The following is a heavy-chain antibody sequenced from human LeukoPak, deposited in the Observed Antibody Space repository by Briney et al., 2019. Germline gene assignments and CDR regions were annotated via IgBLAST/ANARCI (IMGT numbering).Heavy chain of an antibody. CDR1: GGSISSYY. D-gene: IGHD3-10*01. J-gene: IGHJ6*03. Sequence: PSETLSLTCTVSGGSISSYYWSWIRQPPGKGLEWIGYIYYSGSTNYNPSLKSRVTISVDTSKNQFSLKLSSVPAADTAVYYCARGLGFGESSYYYYYMDVWGKGTTVTVSS. CDR3: ARGLGFGESSYYYYYMDV. V-gene: IGHV4-59*01. CDR2: IYYSGST.